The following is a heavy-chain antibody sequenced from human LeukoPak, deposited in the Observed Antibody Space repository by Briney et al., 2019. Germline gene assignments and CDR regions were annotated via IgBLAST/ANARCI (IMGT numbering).Heavy chain of an antibody. CDR3: ARGWGRFDD. V-gene: IGHV3-30*04. Sequence: GGSLRLSCAASGFTFSSYAMHWVRQAPGKGLEWVAVISYDGSNKYYADSVKGRFTISRDNSKNTLYLQMNSLRAEDTAVYYCARGWGRFDDWGQGTLVTISS. CDR2: ISYDGSNK. J-gene: IGHJ4*02. D-gene: IGHD1-26*01. CDR1: GFTFSSYA.